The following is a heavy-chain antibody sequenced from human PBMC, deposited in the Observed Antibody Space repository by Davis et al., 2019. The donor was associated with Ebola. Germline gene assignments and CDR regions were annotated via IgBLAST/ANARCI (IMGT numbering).Heavy chain of an antibody. V-gene: IGHV4-59*01. J-gene: IGHJ3*02. CDR2: IYYSGST. D-gene: IGHD3-3*01. Sequence: MPSETLSLTCTVSGGSISSYYWSWIRQPPGKGLEWIGYIYYSGSTNYNPSLKSRVTISVDTSKNQFSLKLSSVTAADTAVYYCARDPFFRSGSFDAFDIWGQGTMVTVSS. CDR1: GGSISSYY. CDR3: ARDPFFRSGSFDAFDI.